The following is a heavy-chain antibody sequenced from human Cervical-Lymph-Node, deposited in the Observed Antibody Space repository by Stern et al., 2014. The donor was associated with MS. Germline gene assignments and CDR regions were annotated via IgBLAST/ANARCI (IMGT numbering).Heavy chain of an antibody. D-gene: IGHD3-10*01. J-gene: IGHJ3*02. CDR3: ARDLLRYYGSGSDNAFDI. CDR2: INPNGGST. V-gene: IGHV1-46*01. CDR1: GYTFTSYY. Sequence: QEQLGQSGAEVKKPGASVKVSCKASGYTFTSYYLHWVRQAPGQGLEWLGIINPNGGSTSYAQKFQGRVTMTRDTSTSTVYMELSSLRSEDTAVYYCARDLLRYYGSGSDNAFDIWGQGTMVTVSS.